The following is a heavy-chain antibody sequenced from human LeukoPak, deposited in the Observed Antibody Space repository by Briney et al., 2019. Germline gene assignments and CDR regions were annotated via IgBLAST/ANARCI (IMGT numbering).Heavy chain of an antibody. D-gene: IGHD4-17*01. J-gene: IGHJ4*02. V-gene: IGHV3-21*01. Sequence: GGSLRLSCAASGFTFSSYSMNWVRQAPGKGLEWVPSISSSSSYIYNADSVKGRFTISRDNAKNSLYLQMNSLRPEDTAVYYCARAPPGDYGGYFFDYWGQGTLVTVSS. CDR3: ARAPPGDYGGYFFDY. CDR1: GFTFSSYS. CDR2: ISSSSSYI.